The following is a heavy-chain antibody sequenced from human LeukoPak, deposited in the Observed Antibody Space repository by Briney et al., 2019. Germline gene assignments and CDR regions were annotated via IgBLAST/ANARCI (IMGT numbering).Heavy chain of an antibody. CDR1: GYTFTGYY. D-gene: IGHD2-2*01. Sequence: ASVKVSCKASGYTFTGYYMHWVRQVPGQGLEWMGWINPNSGGTNYAQKFQGRVTMTRDTSISTAYMELSRLRSDDTAVYYCARAPSLGYCSSTSCHGAFDIWGQGTMVTVSS. V-gene: IGHV1-2*02. CDR2: INPNSGGT. J-gene: IGHJ3*02. CDR3: ARAPSLGYCSSTSCHGAFDI.